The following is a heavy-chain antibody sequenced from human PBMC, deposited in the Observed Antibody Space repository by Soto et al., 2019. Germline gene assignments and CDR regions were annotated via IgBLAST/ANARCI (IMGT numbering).Heavy chain of an antibody. Sequence: GASVKVSCKTSGYTFSSYSLNWVRQAPGQGLEWMAWISTYSGDTHYAEKVHGRVTVTLDKSARAAFMEMRGLTSDDTAVYFCARDNGYYDFWGQGTLVTVSS. CDR1: GYTFSSYS. V-gene: IGHV1-18*04. J-gene: IGHJ4*02. CDR3: ARDNGYYDF. CDR2: ISTYSGDT.